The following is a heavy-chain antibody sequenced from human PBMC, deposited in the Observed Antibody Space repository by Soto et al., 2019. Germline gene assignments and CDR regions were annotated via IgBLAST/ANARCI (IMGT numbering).Heavy chain of an antibody. CDR1: GFTFSDNY. J-gene: IGHJ4*02. Sequence: KPGGSLRLSCAASGFTFSDNYMRWIRQAPGKGLEWVSYISSSGSIIYYADSVKGRFTISRDNAKNSLYLQMNSLRAEDTAVYYCARDLGYYESDGYFDYWGQGALVTVSS. CDR3: ARDLGYYESDGYFDY. V-gene: IGHV3-11*01. D-gene: IGHD3-22*01. CDR2: ISSSGSII.